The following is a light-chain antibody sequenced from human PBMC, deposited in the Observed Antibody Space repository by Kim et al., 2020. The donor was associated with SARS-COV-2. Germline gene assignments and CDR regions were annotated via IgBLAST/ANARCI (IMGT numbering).Light chain of an antibody. Sequence: SPVERATLSCMASQSVSSSNLAWYQQKPGQAPRLLMYGASSRATGIPDRFSGSGSGTDFILTISRLEPEDFAVYYCQQYGIAPPYTFGQGTKLEI. V-gene: IGKV3-20*01. CDR2: GAS. J-gene: IGKJ2*01. CDR3: QQYGIAPPYT. CDR1: QSVSSSN.